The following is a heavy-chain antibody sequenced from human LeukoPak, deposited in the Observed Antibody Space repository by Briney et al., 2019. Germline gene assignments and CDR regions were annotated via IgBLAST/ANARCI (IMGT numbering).Heavy chain of an antibody. D-gene: IGHD5-18*01. CDR1: DGSISNYY. J-gene: IGHJ4*02. CDR2: IYYTGAT. CDR3: ARAGYSYGTGYYFDY. V-gene: IGHV4-59*01. Sequence: SETLSLTCTVSDGSISNYYWSWIRLPPGKGLEWIGYIYYTGATNYSPSRKSRVTISLDTSKNQFSLRLSSVTAADAAVYYCARAGYSYGTGYYFDYWGQGALVTVSS.